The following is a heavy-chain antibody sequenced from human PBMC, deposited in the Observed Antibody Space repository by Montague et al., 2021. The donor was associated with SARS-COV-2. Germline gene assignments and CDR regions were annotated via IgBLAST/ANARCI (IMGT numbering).Heavy chain of an antibody. CDR3: ARLAKTGYPPLYYYYGMDV. V-gene: IGHV4-39*01. Sequence: SETLSLTCTVSGGSISSSSYYWGWIRQPPGKGLEWIGSIYYSGSTYYNPSLKSRVTISVDTSKNQFSLKLSTVTAADTDVYYCARLAKTGYPPLYYYYGMDVWGQGTTVTVSS. J-gene: IGHJ6*02. CDR2: IYYSGST. CDR1: GGSISSSSYY. D-gene: IGHD3-9*01.